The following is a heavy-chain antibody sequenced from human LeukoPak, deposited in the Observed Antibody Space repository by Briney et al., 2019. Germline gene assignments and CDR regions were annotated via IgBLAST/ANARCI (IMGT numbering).Heavy chain of an antibody. J-gene: IGHJ4*02. CDR1: GFTFSSYA. CDR3: ARGTIYDYVWGSYRLDPYFDY. Sequence: GGSLRLSCAASGFTFSSYAMSWVRQAPGKGLEWVSAISGSGGSTYYADSVKGRFTISRDNSKNTLYLQMDSLRAEDTAVYYCARGTIYDYVWGSYRLDPYFDYWGQGTLVTVSS. CDR2: ISGSGGST. V-gene: IGHV3-23*01. D-gene: IGHD3-16*02.